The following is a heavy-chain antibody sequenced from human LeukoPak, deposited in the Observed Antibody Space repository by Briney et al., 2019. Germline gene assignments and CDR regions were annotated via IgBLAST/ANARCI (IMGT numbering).Heavy chain of an antibody. CDR3: AKAPPGIITLGTLFDY. CDR1: GFTFSSYA. CDR2: ISYDGSNK. V-gene: IGHV3-30*04. Sequence: GRSLRLSCAASGFTFSSYAMHWVRQAPGKGLEWVAVISYDGSNKYYADSVKGRFTISRDNSKNTLYLQMNSLRAEDTAVYYCAKAPPGIITLGTLFDYWGQGTLVTVSS. D-gene: IGHD3-10*01. J-gene: IGHJ4*02.